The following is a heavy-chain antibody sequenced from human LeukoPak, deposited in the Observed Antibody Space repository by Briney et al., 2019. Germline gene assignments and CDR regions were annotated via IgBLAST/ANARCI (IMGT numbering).Heavy chain of an antibody. D-gene: IGHD6-19*01. CDR2: IYYSGST. Sequence: SETLSLTCTVSGGSISSYYWSWIRQPPGKGLEWIGYIYYSGSTNYNPSLKSRVTISVDTSKSQFSLKLSSVTAADTAVYYCARDRPSSGFDYWGQGTLVTVSS. CDR3: ARDRPSSGFDY. J-gene: IGHJ4*02. CDR1: GGSISSYY. V-gene: IGHV4-59*01.